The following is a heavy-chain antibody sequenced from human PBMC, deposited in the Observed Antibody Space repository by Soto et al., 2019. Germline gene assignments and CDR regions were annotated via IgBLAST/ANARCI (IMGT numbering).Heavy chain of an antibody. CDR1: GGSISSSSYY. CDR3: ARGSWGTVTTYFDY. D-gene: IGHD4-17*01. J-gene: IGHJ4*02. CDR2: IYYSGST. Sequence: SETLSLTCTVSGGSISSSSYYWGWIRQPPGKGLEWIGRIYYSGSTYYNPSLKSRVTISVDTSKNQFSLKLSSVTAADTAVYYCARGSWGTVTTYFDYWGQGTLVTVSS. V-gene: IGHV4-39*07.